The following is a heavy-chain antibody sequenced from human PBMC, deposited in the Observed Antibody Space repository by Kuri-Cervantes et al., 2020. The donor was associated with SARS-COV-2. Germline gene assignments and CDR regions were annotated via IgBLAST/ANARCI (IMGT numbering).Heavy chain of an antibody. CDR2: ISGSIIST. J-gene: IGHJ4*02. CDR1: GFSFSSYA. D-gene: IGHD6-13*01. CDR3: AKVGSWYPDC. Sequence: LSLTCAASGFSFSSYAMTWVRQAPGKGLEWVSAISGSIISTYYADSVKGRFTISRDNSKNTLYLQMNSLRAEDTAVYYCAKVGSWYPDCWGQGTLVTVSS. V-gene: IGHV3-23*01.